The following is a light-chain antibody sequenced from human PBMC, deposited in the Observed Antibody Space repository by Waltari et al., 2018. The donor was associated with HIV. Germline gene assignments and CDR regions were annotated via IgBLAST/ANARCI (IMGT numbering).Light chain of an antibody. J-gene: IGLJ3*02. CDR3: ASWDDSLRAWV. CDR1: SSNIGRHY. Sequence: QSVLTQPPSASGTHGQRVTISCSGSSSNIGRHYVYWYQQFPGTAPKRLIYRHTRRPSGVPDRFSGSKSGTSASLAISGRRSEDEADYYCASWDDSLRAWVFGGGTKLTVL. V-gene: IGLV1-47*01. CDR2: RHT.